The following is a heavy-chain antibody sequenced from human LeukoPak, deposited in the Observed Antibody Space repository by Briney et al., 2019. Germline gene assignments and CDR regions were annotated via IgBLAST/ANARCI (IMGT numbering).Heavy chain of an antibody. J-gene: IGHJ1*01. D-gene: IGHD3-10*01. CDR2: IYSGGST. CDR3: AKYFASGSYYKLPH. V-gene: IGHV3-53*01. Sequence: RSGGSLRLSCAASGFTVSSNYMSWVRQAPGKGLEWVSVIYSGGSTYYADSVKGRFTISRDNSKNTLYLQMNSLRAEDTAVYYCAKYFASGSYYKLPHWGQGTLVTVSS. CDR1: GFTVSSNY.